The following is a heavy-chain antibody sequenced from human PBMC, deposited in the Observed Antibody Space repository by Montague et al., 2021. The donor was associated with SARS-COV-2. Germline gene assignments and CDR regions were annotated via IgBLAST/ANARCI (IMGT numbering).Heavy chain of an antibody. D-gene: IGHD2-15*01. V-gene: IGHV4-4*07. CDR1: GDSISSFY. Sequence: SETLSLTCTVSGDSISSFYWNWIRQPAGKGLEWIGRINASGGTNYNPSLKSRVTMSVDTSKNQFSLKLNSVTAADTAVYYCGRGGVAANPVVDYWGRGALVTVSS. J-gene: IGHJ4*02. CDR3: GRGGVAANPVVDY. CDR2: INASGGT.